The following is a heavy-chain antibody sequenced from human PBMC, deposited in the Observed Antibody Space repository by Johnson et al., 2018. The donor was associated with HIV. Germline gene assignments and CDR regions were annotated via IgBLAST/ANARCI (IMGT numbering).Heavy chain of an antibody. CDR1: GFTVSSNE. J-gene: IGHJ3*02. V-gene: IGHV3-38-3*01. Sequence: VQLVESGGGVVQPGGSLRLSCAASGFTVSSNEMSWVRQAPGKGLEWVSSISGGSTYYADSRTGSFTISRYNSKTTLHLQINSLRAEDTAVYYCARANFNYYDSSGPDGHDAFDIWGQGTMVTVSS. CDR2: ISGGST. CDR3: ARANFNYYDSSGPDGHDAFDI. D-gene: IGHD3-22*01.